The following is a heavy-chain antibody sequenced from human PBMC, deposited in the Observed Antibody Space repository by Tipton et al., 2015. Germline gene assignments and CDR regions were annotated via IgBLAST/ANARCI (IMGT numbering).Heavy chain of an antibody. D-gene: IGHD1-14*01. V-gene: IGHV3-9*01. CDR3: TTMRNRIFDD. CDR1: GFTLDDYA. J-gene: IGHJ4*02. CDR2: ISWNSGSI. Sequence: LRLSCAASGFTLDDYAMHWVRPAPGKGLEWVSGISWNSGSIGYADSVKGRFTISRDDAKNSLYLQLNSLRPEDTAVYYCTTMRNRIFDDGGQGSLVTVSS.